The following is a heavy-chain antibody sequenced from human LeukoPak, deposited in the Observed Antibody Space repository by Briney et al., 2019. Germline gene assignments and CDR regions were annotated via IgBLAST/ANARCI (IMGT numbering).Heavy chain of an antibody. D-gene: IGHD6-6*01. CDR2: TYYRSKWYN. J-gene: IGHJ4*02. CDR3: ARVGIAARRGVDY. Sequence: SQTLSLTCAISGDSVSSNSAAWNWTRQSPSRGLEWLGRTYYRSKWYNDYAVSVKSRITINPDTSKNQFSLQLNSVTPEDTAVYYCARVGIAARRGVDYWGQGTLVTVSS. CDR1: GDSVSSNSAA. V-gene: IGHV6-1*01.